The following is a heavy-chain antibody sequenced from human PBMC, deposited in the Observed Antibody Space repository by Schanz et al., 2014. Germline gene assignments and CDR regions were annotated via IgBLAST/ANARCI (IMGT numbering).Heavy chain of an antibody. V-gene: IGHV3-23*04. CDR3: ARVKYCTITRCYRTETEGIYYMDV. J-gene: IGHJ6*03. D-gene: IGHD2-2*01. CDR1: GFMFSSYG. Sequence: EVQLVQSGGGLVQPGGSLRLSCAASGFMFSSYGMHWVRQAPGKGLEWVSAISGSGGSTYYADSVKGRFTISRDNSKNTLYLQMKSLRAEDTAVYYCARVKYCTITRCYRTETEGIYYMDVWGKGTTVTVSS. CDR2: ISGSGGST.